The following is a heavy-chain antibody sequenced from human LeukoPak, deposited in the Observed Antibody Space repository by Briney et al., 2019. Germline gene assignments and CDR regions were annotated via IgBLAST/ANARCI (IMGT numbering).Heavy chain of an antibody. CDR3: AKAAQYYYGSGSLVDY. CDR1: GFTFDDYA. CDR2: ISWNSGSI. J-gene: IGHJ4*02. D-gene: IGHD3-10*01. Sequence: GGSLRLSCAASGFTFDDYAMHWVRQAPGKGLEWGSGISWNSGSIGYADSVKGRFTISRDNAKNSLYLQMNSLRAEDTALYYCAKAAQYYYGSGSLVDYWGQGTLVTVSS. V-gene: IGHV3-9*01.